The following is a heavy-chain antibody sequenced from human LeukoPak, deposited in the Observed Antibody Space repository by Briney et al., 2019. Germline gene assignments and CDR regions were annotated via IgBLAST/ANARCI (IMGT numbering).Heavy chain of an antibody. J-gene: IGHJ3*02. CDR1: GLTFSSYG. CDR2: ISYDGSNK. V-gene: IGHV3-30*03. CDR3: ARLSGYSSSSDAFDI. D-gene: IGHD6-6*01. Sequence: GRSLRLSCAASGLTFSSYGMHWVRQAPGKGLEWVAVISYDGSNKYYADSVKGRFTISRDNAKNSLYLQMNSLRAEDTAVYYCARLSGYSSSSDAFDIWGQGTMVTVSS.